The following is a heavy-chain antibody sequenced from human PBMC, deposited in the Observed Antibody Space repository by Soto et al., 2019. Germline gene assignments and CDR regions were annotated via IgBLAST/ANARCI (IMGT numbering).Heavy chain of an antibody. D-gene: IGHD2-15*01. CDR3: ARGDSFYYAMDV. V-gene: IGHV3-30*03. Sequence: GGSLRLSCAASGFTFYNYVMHWVRQAPGKGLEWVAVMSHDGAHKYYADSVKGRFTISRDNSKNTLYLQMNSLRPEDTAVFYCARGDSFYYAMDVWGQGTTVTVSS. CDR2: MSHDGAHK. J-gene: IGHJ6*02. CDR1: GFTFYNYV.